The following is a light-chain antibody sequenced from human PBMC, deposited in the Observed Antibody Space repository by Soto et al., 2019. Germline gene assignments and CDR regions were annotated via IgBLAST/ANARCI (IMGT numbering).Light chain of an antibody. CDR3: QQYDSSHLT. V-gene: IGKV3-20*01. Sequence: EIVLTQSPGTLSLSPGERATLSCRASQSISSNFLVWYQQRPGQAPRLFIYGASNRATGIPDRFSGSGSGTDFTLTISRLEPEDFAVYYCQQYDSSHLTFGGGTKVEIK. CDR1: QSISSNF. J-gene: IGKJ4*01. CDR2: GAS.